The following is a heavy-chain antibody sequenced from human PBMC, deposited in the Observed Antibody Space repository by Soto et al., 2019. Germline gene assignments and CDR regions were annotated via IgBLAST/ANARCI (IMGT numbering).Heavy chain of an antibody. CDR2: ISYDGSNK. V-gene: IGHV3-30*18. CDR1: GFTFSSYG. Sequence: AGGSLRLSCAASGFTFSSYGLHWVRQAPGKGLEWVAVISYDGSNKYYADSVKGRFTISRDNSKNTLYLQMNSLRAEDTAVYYCAKELVADNSYHPIWLPDYWGQGTLVTVSS. CDR3: AKELVADNSYHPIWLPDY. D-gene: IGHD2-2*01. J-gene: IGHJ4*02.